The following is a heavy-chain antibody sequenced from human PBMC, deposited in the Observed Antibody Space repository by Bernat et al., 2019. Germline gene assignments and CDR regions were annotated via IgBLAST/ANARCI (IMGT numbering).Heavy chain of an antibody. J-gene: IGHJ2*01. Sequence: QGELVQSGTEMKKLGASVRVSCKAPGFIFTSNGFAWVRQAPGQGLEWRGRVSAYNGDTQYAQKFQGRVLMTTDSSTTTAYMELKNLRSDDTAVYFCATTSVSLYWYFDLWGRGTLVTVSS. CDR1: GFIFTSNG. CDR3: ATTSVSLYWYFDL. CDR2: VSAYNGDT. V-gene: IGHV1-18*01.